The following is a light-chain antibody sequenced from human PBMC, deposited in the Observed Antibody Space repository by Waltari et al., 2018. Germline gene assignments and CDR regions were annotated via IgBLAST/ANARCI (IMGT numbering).Light chain of an antibody. V-gene: IGLV3-19*01. CDR2: RRD. Sequence: SSDLTQDPAVSVALGQTVRITCQGDSLRIYSANWYQQKPGQAPVLVLYRRDQRPSGIPARFSGSTSGNIASLTSTGAQAEDEADYYCGSRGTTANLHVLCGGGTKLTVL. CDR1: SLRIYS. J-gene: IGLJ3*02. CDR3: GSRGTTANLHVL.